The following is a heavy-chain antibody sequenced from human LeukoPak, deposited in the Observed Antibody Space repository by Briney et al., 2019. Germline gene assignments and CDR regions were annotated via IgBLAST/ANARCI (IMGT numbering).Heavy chain of an antibody. CDR1: GYTLTELS. Sequence: ASVKVSCKVSGYTLTELSMHWVRQAPGQGLEWMGWISAYNGNTNYAQKLQGRVTMTTDTSTSTAYMELRSLRSDDTAVYYCARAEAWAPFDPWGQGTLVTVSS. V-gene: IGHV1-18*01. J-gene: IGHJ5*02. CDR3: ARAEAWAPFDP. D-gene: IGHD1-26*01. CDR2: ISAYNGNT.